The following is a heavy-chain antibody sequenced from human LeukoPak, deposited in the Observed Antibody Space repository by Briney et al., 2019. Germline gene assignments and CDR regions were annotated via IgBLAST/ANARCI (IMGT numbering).Heavy chain of an antibody. CDR1: GGSCSGYY. V-gene: IGHV4-34*01. D-gene: IGHD3-10*01. CDR2: INHSGST. Sequence: PSETLSLTCAVYGGSCSGYYWSWIRQPPGKGLDWIGEINHSGSTNYNPSLKSRVTISVDTSKNQFSLKLSSVTAADTAVYYCARVGSYGSGSYYKTDAFDIWGQGTMVTVSS. J-gene: IGHJ3*02. CDR3: ARVGSYGSGSYYKTDAFDI.